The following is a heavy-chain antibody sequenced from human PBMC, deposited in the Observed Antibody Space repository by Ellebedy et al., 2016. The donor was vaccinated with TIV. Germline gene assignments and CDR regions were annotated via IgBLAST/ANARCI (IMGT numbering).Heavy chain of an antibody. CDR2: INQHGNEQ. J-gene: IGHJ4*02. CDR3: ALPPDYYGSGSFNY. Sequence: PGGSLRLSCAASGFVFSNYWMSWVRQAPGKGLEWVASINQHGNEQYYVDSVKGRFTISRDNARNSVSLQMNSLRVDDTAVYFCALPPDYYGSGSFNYWGQGALVTVPS. D-gene: IGHD3-10*01. CDR1: GFVFSNYW. V-gene: IGHV3-7*03.